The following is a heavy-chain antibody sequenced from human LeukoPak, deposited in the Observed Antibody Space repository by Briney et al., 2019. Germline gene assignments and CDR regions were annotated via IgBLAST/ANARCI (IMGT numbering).Heavy chain of an antibody. CDR3: ARLITGTTTAFDI. D-gene: IGHD1-7*01. CDR2: VYTSGST. Sequence: PSETLSLTCSVSGGSISGYYWTRLRQPAGKGLEWIGRVYTSGSTHYNPSLKTRLTMSVDTSKNQFSLKLSSVTAADTAVYYCARLITGTTTAFDIWGQGTMVTVSS. V-gene: IGHV4-4*07. J-gene: IGHJ3*02. CDR1: GGSISGYY.